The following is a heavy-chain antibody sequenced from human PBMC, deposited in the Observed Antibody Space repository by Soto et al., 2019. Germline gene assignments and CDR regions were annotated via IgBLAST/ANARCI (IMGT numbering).Heavy chain of an antibody. CDR2: MKEDGSET. Sequence: VGSLRLSCEASEFTFSNYWMSCVRQSPGEWLEWVAIMKEDGSETYYVDSVKGRFTISRDNAKNSLHLQMNSLRVEDTAVYYCARARKGAYFDYWGQGTLVNVSS. CDR1: EFTFSNYW. J-gene: IGHJ4*02. V-gene: IGHV3-7*01. CDR3: ARARKGAYFDY.